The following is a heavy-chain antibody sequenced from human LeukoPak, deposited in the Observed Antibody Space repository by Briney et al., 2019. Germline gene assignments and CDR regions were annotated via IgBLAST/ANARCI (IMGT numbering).Heavy chain of an antibody. CDR2: MTYDGSKR. CDR3: AKRGYCSGGSCYGGAFDI. D-gene: IGHD2-15*01. Sequence: GGSLRLSCVVSGLTFSSYGMHWVRQAPGKGLERVAFMTYDGSKRPYADSVKGRFTISRDNSKNTLYLQMNSLRAEDTAVYYCAKRGYCSGGSCYGGAFDIWGQGTMVTVSS. J-gene: IGHJ3*02. CDR1: GLTFSSYG. V-gene: IGHV3-30*02.